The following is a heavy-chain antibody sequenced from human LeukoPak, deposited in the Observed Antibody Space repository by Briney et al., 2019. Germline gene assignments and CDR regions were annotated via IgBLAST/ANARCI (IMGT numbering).Heavy chain of an antibody. CDR1: GGSFSGYY. J-gene: IGHJ4*02. CDR2: INHSGST. Sequence: SETLSLTCAVYGGSFSGYYWSWIRQPPGKGLEWIGEINHSGSTNYNPSLKSRVTISVDTSKNQFSLKLSPVTAADTAVYYCARADYGDYDTYYFDYWGQGTLVTVSS. CDR3: ARADYGDYDTYYFDY. V-gene: IGHV4-34*01. D-gene: IGHD4-17*01.